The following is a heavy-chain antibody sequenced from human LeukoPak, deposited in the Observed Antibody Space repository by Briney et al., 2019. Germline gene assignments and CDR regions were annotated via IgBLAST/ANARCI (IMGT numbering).Heavy chain of an antibody. CDR1: GGSFSGYY. V-gene: IGHV4-34*01. Sequence: SSETLSLTCAVYGGSFSGYYWSWNRQPPGKGLEWIVEINHSGSTNYNPSLKSRVTISVDTSKNQFSLKLSSVTAADTAVYYCARGVPRIYGSGSYLDYWGQGTLVTVSS. CDR3: ARGVPRIYGSGSYLDY. J-gene: IGHJ4*02. CDR2: INHSGST. D-gene: IGHD3-10*01.